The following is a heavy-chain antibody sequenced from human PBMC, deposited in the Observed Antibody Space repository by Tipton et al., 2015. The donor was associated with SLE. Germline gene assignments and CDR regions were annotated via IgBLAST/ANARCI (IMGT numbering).Heavy chain of an antibody. J-gene: IGHJ6*02. D-gene: IGHD3-10*01. CDR3: ARVVRYYFGSGSDGMDV. CDR2: IYHSGSI. V-gene: IGHV4-38-2*02. Sequence: TLSLTCTVSGYSISSGYYWGWIRQSPGKGLEWIGSIYHSGSIDHNPSLKSRVTMSVDTSKNQFSLKLSSVTAADTAVYYCARVVRYYFGSGSDGMDVWGQGTTVTVSS. CDR1: GYSISSGYY.